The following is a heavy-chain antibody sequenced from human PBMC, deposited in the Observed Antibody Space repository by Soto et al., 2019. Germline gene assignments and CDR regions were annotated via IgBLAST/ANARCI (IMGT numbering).Heavy chain of an antibody. D-gene: IGHD6-13*01. CDR2: INQSGGT. J-gene: IGHJ4*02. V-gene: IGHV4-34*01. CDR1: GGSFSGYY. Sequence: PSETLSLTCAVYGGSFSGYYWSWIRQPPGKGLEWIGEINQSGGTNYNPSLKSRVTISVDTSKNQFSLKLSSVTAADTAVYYCARTYSSSWSPFDYWGQGTLVTAPQ. CDR3: ARTYSSSWSPFDY.